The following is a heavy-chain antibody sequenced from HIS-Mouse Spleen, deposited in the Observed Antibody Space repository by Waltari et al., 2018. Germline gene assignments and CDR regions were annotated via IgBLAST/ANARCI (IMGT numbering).Heavy chain of an antibody. Sequence: QVQLVESGGGVVQPGRSLRLSCAASGFTFSSYAMHWVRQAPGKGLEWVSVISYDGTDNYYADSVKGRFTISRDNAKNALYLQMNSLRAEDTAVYYCARGFVDTAMVDYWGQGTLVTVSS. J-gene: IGHJ4*02. CDR1: GFTFSSYA. V-gene: IGHV3-30-3*01. D-gene: IGHD5-18*01. CDR2: ISYDGTDN. CDR3: ARGFVDTAMVDY.